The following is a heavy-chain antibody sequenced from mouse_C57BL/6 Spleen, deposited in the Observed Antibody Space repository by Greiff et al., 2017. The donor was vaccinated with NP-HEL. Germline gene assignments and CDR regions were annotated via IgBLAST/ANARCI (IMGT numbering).Heavy chain of an antibody. CDR1: GYSFTGYY. CDR2: INPSTGGT. J-gene: IGHJ4*01. CDR3: AKRSSYSAMDY. V-gene: IGHV1-42*01. Sequence: EVQLVESGPELVKPGASVKISCKASGYSFTGYYMNWVKQSPEKSLEWIGEINPSTGGTTYNQKFKAKATLTVDKSSSTAYMQLKSLTSEDSAVYYCAKRSSYSAMDYWGQGTSVTVSS.